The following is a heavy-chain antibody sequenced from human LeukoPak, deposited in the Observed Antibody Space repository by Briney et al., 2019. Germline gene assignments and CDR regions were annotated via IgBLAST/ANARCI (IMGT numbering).Heavy chain of an antibody. J-gene: IGHJ3*02. CDR3: ARSQSGWFFDAFDI. V-gene: IGHV4-59*01. Sequence: SETLSLTCTVSGGSISSYYWSWIRQPPGKGLEWIGYIYYSGSTNYNPSLKSRVTISVDTSKNQFSLKLSSVTAADTAVYYCARSQSGWFFDAFDIWGQGTMVTVSS. CDR2: IYYSGST. CDR1: GGSISSYY. D-gene: IGHD2-15*01.